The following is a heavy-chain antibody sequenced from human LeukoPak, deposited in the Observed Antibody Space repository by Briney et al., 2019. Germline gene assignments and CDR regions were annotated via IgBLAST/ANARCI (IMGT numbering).Heavy chain of an antibody. CDR1: VYTFTSYG. CDR2: ISAYNCNT. V-gene: IGHV1-18*01. D-gene: IGHD2-15*01. CDR3: ARDPRDLCRRYCSGGSCYGSDP. J-gene: IGHJ5*02. Sequence: GASEKVSCKASVYTFTSYGISWVRQAPGQGLEGMGWISAYNCNTNYAQKLQGRVTMTTDTSTSTAYMELRSLRSDDTAVYYCARDPRDLCRRYCSGGSCYGSDPWGQGTLVTVSS.